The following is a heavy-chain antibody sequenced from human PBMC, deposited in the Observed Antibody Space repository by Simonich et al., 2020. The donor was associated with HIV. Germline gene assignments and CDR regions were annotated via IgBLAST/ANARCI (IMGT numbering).Heavy chain of an antibody. D-gene: IGHD6-19*01. CDR1: GGSFSGYY. V-gene: IGHV4-34*01. Sequence: QVQLHQWGAGLLKPSETLSLTCAVYGGSFSGYYWTWIRQSPGKGLEWIGEINHSGSTNYNPSIKSRVPISVDTSKNQFSLKLSSVTAADTALYYCARGLAGDAFDIWGQGTMVTVSS. CDR3: ARGLAGDAFDI. CDR2: INHSGST. J-gene: IGHJ3*02.